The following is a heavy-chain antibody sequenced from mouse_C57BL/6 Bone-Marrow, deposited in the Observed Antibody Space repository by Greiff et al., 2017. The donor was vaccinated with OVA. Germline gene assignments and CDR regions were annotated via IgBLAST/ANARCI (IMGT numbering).Heavy chain of an antibody. CDR2: INSDGGST. CDR1: EYEFPSHD. V-gene: IGHV5-2*01. J-gene: IGHJ1*03. D-gene: IGHD1-1*01. Sequence: EVQLQQSGGGLVQPGESLKLSCESNEYEFPSHDMSWVRKTPEKRLELVAAINSDGGSTYYPDTMERRFIISRDNTKKTLYLQMSSLMSEDTALYYCARRGGSSYWYFDVWGTGTTVTVSS. CDR3: ARRGGSSYWYFDV.